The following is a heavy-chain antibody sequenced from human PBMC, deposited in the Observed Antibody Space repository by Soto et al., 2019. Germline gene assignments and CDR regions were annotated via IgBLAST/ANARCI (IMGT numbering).Heavy chain of an antibody. J-gene: IGHJ6*02. D-gene: IGHD6-19*01. CDR1: GFTFSSYG. CDR3: ARDVGVAGASKYYYGMDV. Sequence: ESVGGVVQPGRSLRLSCAASGFTFSSYGMHWVRQAPGKGLEWVAVIWYDGSNKYYADSVKGRFTISRDNSKNTLYLQMNSLRAEDTAVYYCARDVGVAGASKYYYGMDVWGQGTTVTSP. V-gene: IGHV3-33*01. CDR2: IWYDGSNK.